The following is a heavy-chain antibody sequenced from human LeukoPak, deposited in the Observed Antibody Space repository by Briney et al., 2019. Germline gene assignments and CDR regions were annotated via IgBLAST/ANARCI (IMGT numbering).Heavy chain of an antibody. V-gene: IGHV4-59*08. CDR1: GVXISNHY. J-gene: IGHJ4*02. D-gene: IGHD2-15*01. Sequence: PSETLSLTCTVSGVXISNHYSSWIRQPPGKGQEWIGYIYYTGNTNYNPSLKSRVTISEDTSKNQVSLKLSSVTAADTAVYYCVRHSRVVAFDYWGQGNLVTVSS. CDR2: IYYTGNT. CDR3: VRHSRVVAFDY.